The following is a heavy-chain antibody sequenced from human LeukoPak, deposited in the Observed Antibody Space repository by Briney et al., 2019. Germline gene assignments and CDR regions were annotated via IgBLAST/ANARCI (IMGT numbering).Heavy chain of an antibody. CDR1: GFTFSGSA. V-gene: IGHV3-73*01. CDR3: ARFIAAPYYFDY. J-gene: IGHJ4*02. D-gene: IGHD6-13*01. Sequence: GGSLRLSCAASGFTFSGSAMHWVRQASGKGLEWVGRIRSKANRYATACAASVKGRFTISRDDSKNTAYLQMNSLKTEDTAVYYCARFIAAPYYFDYWGRGTLVTVSS. CDR2: IRSKANRYAT.